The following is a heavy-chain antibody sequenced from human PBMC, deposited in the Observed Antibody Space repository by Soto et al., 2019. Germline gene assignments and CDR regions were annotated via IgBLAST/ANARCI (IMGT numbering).Heavy chain of an antibody. CDR3: DRCEEDSDYYYYGMDV. CDR1: GDTVSSNSVA. D-gene: IGHD2-15*01. V-gene: IGHV6-1*01. J-gene: IGHJ6*02. Sequence: SQTLSLTCVGSGDTVSSNSVAWNWVRPSPSRGPERLGRTYYRSRWHSDYAVSVRSRIDINADTSKNQVSLQLNSVTPADTAVYSCDRCEEDSDYYYYGMDVWGQGTTVTVSS. CDR2: TYYRSRWHS.